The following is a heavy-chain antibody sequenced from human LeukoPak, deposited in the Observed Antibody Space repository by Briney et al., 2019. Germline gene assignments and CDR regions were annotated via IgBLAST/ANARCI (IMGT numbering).Heavy chain of an antibody. Sequence: ASVKVSCKASGHTVTNFHMHWVRQAPGKGLEWMAIINPNGGSTRYAEKFQGRVTVTRDTSTSTVYMGLSSLRSEDTAVYYCARGQGSTAPYDSSGNYYVPYYYYYYYMDVWGKGTAVTVSS. V-gene: IGHV1-46*01. D-gene: IGHD3-22*01. J-gene: IGHJ6*03. CDR1: GHTVTNFH. CDR2: INPNGGST. CDR3: ARGQGSTAPYDSSGNYYVPYYYYYYYMDV.